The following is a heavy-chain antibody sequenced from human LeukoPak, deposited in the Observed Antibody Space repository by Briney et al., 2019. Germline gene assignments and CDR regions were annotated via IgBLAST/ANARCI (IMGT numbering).Heavy chain of an antibody. Sequence: GGSLRLSCAASGFTVSSNYMSWVRQAPGKGLEWVANIKHDGSEKQDGSEKNYVDSVKGRFTISRDNSKNTLYLQMNRLRAEDTAVYYCAKDLGGSSPFDYWGQGTLVTVSS. CDR2: IKHDGSEKQDGSEK. D-gene: IGHD1-26*01. CDR1: GFTVSSNY. V-gene: IGHV3-7*03. CDR3: AKDLGGSSPFDY. J-gene: IGHJ4*02.